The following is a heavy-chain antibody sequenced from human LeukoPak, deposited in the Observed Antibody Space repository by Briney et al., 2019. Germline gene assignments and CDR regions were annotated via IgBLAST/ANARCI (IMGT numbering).Heavy chain of an antibody. CDR1: GGSISSYY. Sequence: SETLSLTCSVSGGSISSYYWSWIRLPAGKGLEWIGRIYTSGSTNYNPSLKSRVTMSVDTSKNQFSLKLSSVTAADTAVYYCATTAVGYRYGMDVWGQGTTVTVSS. CDR2: IYTSGST. V-gene: IGHV4-4*07. CDR3: ATTAVGYRYGMDV. D-gene: IGHD2-15*01. J-gene: IGHJ6*02.